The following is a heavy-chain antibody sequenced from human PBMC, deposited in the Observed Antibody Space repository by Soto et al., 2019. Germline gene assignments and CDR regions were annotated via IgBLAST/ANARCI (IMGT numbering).Heavy chain of an antibody. Sequence: EVQLVESGGGLVKPGGSVRLSCEASGFTFNNAWMNWVRQAPGRGLEWVGRIRSNGDGGTADYSSFVKDRFTISRDDPKNTVYLEMNRLGPEDTAVYYCFVLLWFGELLSGDHWGQGTQVTVSS. CDR1: GFTFNNAW. J-gene: IGHJ4*02. CDR3: FVLLWFGELLSGDH. V-gene: IGHV3-15*01. CDR2: IRSNGDGGTA. D-gene: IGHD3-10*01.